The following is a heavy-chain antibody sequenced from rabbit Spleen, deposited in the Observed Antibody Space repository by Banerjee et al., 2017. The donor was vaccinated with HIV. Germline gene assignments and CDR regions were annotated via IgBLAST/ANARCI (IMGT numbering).Heavy chain of an antibody. D-gene: IGHD4-1*01. CDR3: ARDYNSGWDL. V-gene: IGHV1S7*01. CDR2: IDPVFGIA. CDR1: GFDFSNYG. J-gene: IGHJ4*01. Sequence: QSLEESGGGLVQPGGSLKLSCKASGFDFSNYGVSWVRQAPGKGLEWIGSIDPVFGIANYANWVNGRFTISRDNAQNTVDLRINSLTAADTATYFCARDYNSGWDLWGQGTLVTVS.